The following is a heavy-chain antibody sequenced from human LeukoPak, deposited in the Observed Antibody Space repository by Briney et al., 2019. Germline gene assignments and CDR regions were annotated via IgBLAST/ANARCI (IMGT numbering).Heavy chain of an antibody. Sequence: PGGSLRLSCAASGFTFSHYGMHWVRLAPGKGLEWVAVIWYDGSNKYYADSVKGRFTISRDNSKNTLYLQMNSLRAEDTAVYYCARDLNYGSGSYYKEPYYFDYWGQGTLVTVSS. J-gene: IGHJ4*02. CDR3: ARDLNYGSGSYYKEPYYFDY. D-gene: IGHD3-10*01. CDR1: GFTFSHYG. V-gene: IGHV3-33*01. CDR2: IWYDGSNK.